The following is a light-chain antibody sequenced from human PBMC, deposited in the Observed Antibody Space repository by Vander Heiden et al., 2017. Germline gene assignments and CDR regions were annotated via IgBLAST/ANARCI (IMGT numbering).Light chain of an antibody. CDR2: DDS. Sequence: SDVLTQPPSVSAGTGKTARITRGGNNIGIKTVHWYQQKPGQAPVLVVYDDSDRPSGIPERFSGSNSGNTATLTISRVGAGDEADYYCQVRDNSRDHVVFGGGTKLTVL. J-gene: IGLJ2*01. CDR1: NIGIKT. CDR3: QVRDNSRDHVV. V-gene: IGLV3-21*03.